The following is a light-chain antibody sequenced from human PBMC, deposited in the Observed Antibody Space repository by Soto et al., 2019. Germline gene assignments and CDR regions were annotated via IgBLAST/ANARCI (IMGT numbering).Light chain of an antibody. V-gene: IGLV2-11*01. J-gene: IGLJ1*01. CDR2: DVD. Sequence: HSALAQPRSVSGSPGQSVTISCTGTSSDVGGYNYVSWYQHHTGKAPKLMIYDVDKRPSGVPGRFSGSKSGNTASLTISGLQAEDEADYYCCSNAGSYPFVFGTGTKVTVL. CDR3: CSNAGSYPFV. CDR1: SSDVGGYNY.